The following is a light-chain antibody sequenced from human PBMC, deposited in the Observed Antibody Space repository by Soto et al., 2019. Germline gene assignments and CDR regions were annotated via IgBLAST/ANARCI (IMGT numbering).Light chain of an antibody. J-gene: IGLJ1*01. CDR2: DVS. CDR3: CSYAGSSPYV. CDR1: SSDVGGYNY. V-gene: IGLV2-11*01. Sequence: QSALTQPRSVSGSPGQSVTISCTGTSSDVGGYNYVSWYQQHPGKAPKLMIYDVSKRPSGVPVRFSGSKSGNTASLTISGLQAEDEADYYCCSYAGSSPYVFGTGTKLTVL.